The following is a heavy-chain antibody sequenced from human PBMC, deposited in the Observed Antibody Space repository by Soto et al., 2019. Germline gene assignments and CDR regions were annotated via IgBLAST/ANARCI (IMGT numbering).Heavy chain of an antibody. V-gene: IGHV3-23*01. CDR2: ISTSGGST. CDR3: AKQAGYSGYDPFDY. D-gene: IGHD5-12*01. CDR1: GFTFSSYA. J-gene: IGHJ4*02. Sequence: EVQLLESGGGLIQPGGSLRLSCAASGFTFSSYAMSWVRQAPGKGLEWVSAISTSGGSTFYADSVKGRFTISRDNFKNTLYRQMNSLRAEDTAVYYCAKQAGYSGYDPFDYWGQGTLVTVSS.